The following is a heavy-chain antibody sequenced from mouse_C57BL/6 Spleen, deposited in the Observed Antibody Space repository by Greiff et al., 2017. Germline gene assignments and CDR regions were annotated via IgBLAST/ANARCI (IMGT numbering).Heavy chain of an antibody. CDR1: GFNIKNTY. J-gene: IGHJ2*01. CDR2: IDPANGNT. Sequence: VQLQESVAELVRPGASVKLSCTASGFNIKNTYMHWVKQRPEQGLEWIGRIDPANGNTKYAPKFQGKATITADTSSNTAYLQLSSLTSEDTAIYYCARSRYYGSSSFDYWGQGTTLTVSS. D-gene: IGHD1-1*01. CDR3: ARSRYYGSSSFDY. V-gene: IGHV14-3*01.